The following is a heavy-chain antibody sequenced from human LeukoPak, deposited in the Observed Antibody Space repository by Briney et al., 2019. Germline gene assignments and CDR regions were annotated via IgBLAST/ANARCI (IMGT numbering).Heavy chain of an antibody. J-gene: IGHJ4*02. CDR2: ISGSGGST. Sequence: PGGSLRLSCAASGFTFSDYYMSWIRQAPGKGLEWVSAISGSGGSTYYADSVKGRFTISRDNSKNTLYLQMNSLRAEDTAVYYCAKDYSSSANGDYWGQGTLVTVSS. V-gene: IGHV3-23*01. CDR1: GFTFSDYY. D-gene: IGHD6-6*01. CDR3: AKDYSSSANGDY.